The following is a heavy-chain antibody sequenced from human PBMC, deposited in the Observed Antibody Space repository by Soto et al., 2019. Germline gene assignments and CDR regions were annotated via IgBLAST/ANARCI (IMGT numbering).Heavy chain of an antibody. V-gene: IGHV4-59*13. CDR2: LSYGGNP. J-gene: IGHJ6*02. Sequence: QGLLQESGPRLVKASESLSLTCTVSGGPISSYSWSWIRQTPEKGLEWIGYLSYGGNPNYNPSHQSRVAITINTTGPQFCLQLESLTAADTAVYYCAGGFWATGGGHYYYSMDVWGQATTVRVS. CDR3: AGGFWATGGGHYYYSMDV. CDR1: GGPISSYS. D-gene: IGHD2-15*01.